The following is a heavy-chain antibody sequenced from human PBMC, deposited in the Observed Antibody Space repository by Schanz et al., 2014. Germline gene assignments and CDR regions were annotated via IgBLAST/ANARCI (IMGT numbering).Heavy chain of an antibody. J-gene: IGHJ5*01. D-gene: IGHD2-8*01. CDR2: ILYDGSNK. CDR3: AKWEDIVPEPEPMRGWFDS. V-gene: IGHV3-30*18. Sequence: QVQLVESGGGVAQPGRSLRLSCAASGFTFSSYGMHWVRQAPGKGLEWVAVILYDGSNKYYADSVKGRFIVSRDNSRATLFLQMDSLRAADTAFYYCAKWEDIVPEPEPMRGWFDSWGQGILVTVSS. CDR1: GFTFSSYG.